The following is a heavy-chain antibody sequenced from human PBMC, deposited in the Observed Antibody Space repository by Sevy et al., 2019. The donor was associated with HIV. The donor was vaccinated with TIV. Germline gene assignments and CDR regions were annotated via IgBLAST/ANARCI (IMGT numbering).Heavy chain of an antibody. CDR1: GFTFSKCS. CDR3: AREGCTKPHDY. CDR2: LSFGCGEI. J-gene: IGHJ4*02. V-gene: IGHV3-23*01. Sequence: WGSLRLSCAASGFTFSKCSMSWVRQPPGKGLEWVSTLSFGCGEINYADSVKGRFTISRDNSKSSVYLQMNNLRPEDTAVYYCAREGCTKPHDYWGQGTLVTVSS. D-gene: IGHD2-8*01.